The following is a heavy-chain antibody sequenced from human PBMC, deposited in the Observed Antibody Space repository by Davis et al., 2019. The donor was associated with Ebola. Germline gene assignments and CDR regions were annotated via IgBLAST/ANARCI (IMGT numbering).Heavy chain of an antibody. CDR1: GFTFSSYG. Sequence: PGGSLRLSCAASGFTFSSYGMHWVRQAPGKGLEWVAVISYDGSNKYYADSVKGRFTISRDNSKNTLYLQMNSLRAEDTAVYYCAKDLAVVRVWYYGMDVWGQGTTVTVSS. V-gene: IGHV3-30*18. CDR3: AKDLAVVRVWYYGMDV. J-gene: IGHJ6*02. D-gene: IGHD4-23*01. CDR2: ISYDGSNK.